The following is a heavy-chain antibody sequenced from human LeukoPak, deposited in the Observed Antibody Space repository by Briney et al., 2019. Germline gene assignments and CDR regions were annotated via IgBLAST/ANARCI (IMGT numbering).Heavy chain of an antibody. J-gene: IGHJ4*02. Sequence: GGSLRLSCSASGFTFGDYHMSWVRQAPGKGLEWVGFIRRKDYGGTTEYAASVKGRVTISRDDSKSIAYLQMNSLKIEGTAVYYCTRPTRTTGWPDSDYWGQGTLVTVSS. CDR3: TRPTRTTGWPDSDY. D-gene: IGHD6-19*01. V-gene: IGHV3-49*04. CDR1: GFTFGDYH. CDR2: IRRKDYGGTT.